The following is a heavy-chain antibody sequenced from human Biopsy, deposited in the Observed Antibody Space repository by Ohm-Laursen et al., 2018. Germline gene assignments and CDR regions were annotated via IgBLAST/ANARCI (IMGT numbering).Heavy chain of an antibody. Sequence: TQTLTLTFTLSGFSLNTRGMSVTWIRQPPGKALEWLARIDWDDAKFYSESLKTRLTISKGTSENHVVLTLSDVAPVDTATYYCARIPILVVPAAIVYRHRRHLQGLDVWGHGTTVTVSS. D-gene: IGHD2-2*02. V-gene: IGHV2-70*16. CDR3: ARIPILVVPAAIVYRHRRHLQGLDV. J-gene: IGHJ6*02. CDR1: GFSLNTRGMS. CDR2: IDWDDAK.